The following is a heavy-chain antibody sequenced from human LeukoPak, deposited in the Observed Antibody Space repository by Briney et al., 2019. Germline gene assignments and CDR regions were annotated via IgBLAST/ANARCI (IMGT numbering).Heavy chain of an antibody. J-gene: IGHJ4*02. D-gene: IGHD1-26*01. CDR2: VSGNGGSS. CDR1: GFTFSSYG. CDR3: ARRKVGGTGDY. Sequence: GGTLRLSCAASGFTFSSYGMSWVRQAPGKGLEWVSAVSGNGGSSFYADSVKGRFTISRDNSKNTLFLQVDSLRAEDSAIYYCARRKVGGTGDYWGQGTQVTVSS. V-gene: IGHV3-23*01.